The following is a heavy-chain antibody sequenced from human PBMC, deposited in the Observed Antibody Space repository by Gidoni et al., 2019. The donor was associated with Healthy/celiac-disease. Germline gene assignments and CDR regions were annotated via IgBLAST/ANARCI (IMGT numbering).Heavy chain of an antibody. J-gene: IGHJ4*02. CDR3: AKDQRSSIAARLLGS. Sequence: EVQLLESGGGLVQPGGSLRLSCAASGFTFSSYAMSWVRQAPGKGLECVSAISGSGGSTYYADSVKGRFTISRDNSKNTLYLQMNSLRAEDTAVYYCAKDQRSSIAARLLGSWGQGTLVTVSS. V-gene: IGHV3-23*01. CDR1: GFTFSSYA. D-gene: IGHD6-6*01. CDR2: ISGSGGST.